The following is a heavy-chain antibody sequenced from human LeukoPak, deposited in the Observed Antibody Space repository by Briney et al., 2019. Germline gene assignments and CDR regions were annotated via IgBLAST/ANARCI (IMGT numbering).Heavy chain of an antibody. V-gene: IGHV1-18*01. CDR2: ISAYNGNT. CDR1: GYIFTNFA. Sequence: ASVKVSCKASGYIFTNFAISWVRQAPGQGLEWMGWISAYNGNTKYTQKLQGRVTMTTDTSTSTAYMELSRLRSDDTAVYYCARDGGYYGSGSYQYWGQGTLVTVSS. J-gene: IGHJ4*02. CDR3: ARDGGYYGSGSYQY. D-gene: IGHD3-10*01.